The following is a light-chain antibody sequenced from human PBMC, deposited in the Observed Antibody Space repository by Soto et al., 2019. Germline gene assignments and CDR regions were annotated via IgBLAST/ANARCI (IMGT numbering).Light chain of an antibody. Sequence: EIVMTQSPVTLSVSPGERATLSCRASQSVSSNVAWYQQKPGQAPRLLIYGASTRATGIPARFSGSGSGTEFTLTISSLQSEDFAVYYCHQYNYWPPETFGQGTKVDIK. J-gene: IGKJ1*01. CDR2: GAS. V-gene: IGKV3-15*01. CDR3: HQYNYWPPET. CDR1: QSVSSN.